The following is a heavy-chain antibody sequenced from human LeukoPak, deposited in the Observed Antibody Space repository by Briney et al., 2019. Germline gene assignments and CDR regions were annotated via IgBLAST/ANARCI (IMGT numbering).Heavy chain of an antibody. J-gene: IGHJ4*02. CDR1: GFTFSSYG. CDR2: ISYDGSNK. D-gene: IGHD6-13*01. CDR3: AKGQSSSWRIDSPTFDY. V-gene: IGHV3-30*18. Sequence: PGGSLRLSCAASGFTFSSYGMHWVRQAPGKGLEWVAVISYDGSNKYYADSVKGRFTISRDNSKNTLYLQMNSLRAEDTAVYYCAKGQSSSWRIDSPTFDYWGQGTLVTVSS.